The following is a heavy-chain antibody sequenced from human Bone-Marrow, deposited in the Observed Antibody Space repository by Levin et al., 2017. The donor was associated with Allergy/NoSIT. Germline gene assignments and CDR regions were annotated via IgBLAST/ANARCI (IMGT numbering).Heavy chain of an antibody. CDR1: GASIISSGNY. D-gene: IGHD3-10*01. V-gene: IGHV4-39*01. CDR3: AKHDGSVSLNWFDP. Sequence: PSETLSLTCSVSGASIISSGNYWGWIRQPPGKGPEWIGSILYSGRTYYTPSLKTRVTISIDTSKNQFSLQLNSVTAADTAVYYCAKHDGSVSLNWFDPWGQGTLVTVSS. CDR2: ILYSGRT. J-gene: IGHJ5*02.